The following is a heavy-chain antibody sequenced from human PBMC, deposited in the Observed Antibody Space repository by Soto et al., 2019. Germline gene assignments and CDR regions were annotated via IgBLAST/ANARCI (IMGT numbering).Heavy chain of an antibody. CDR2: ICGGDRDR. J-gene: IGHJ6*01. D-gene: IGHD2-2*01. V-gene: IGHV3-23*01. CDR1: GFTFNIIA. Sequence: PWVSLRLSCAASGFTFNIIAMIWGRQAPVKGLDWVSGICGGDRDRYYADSVRVLVTISIDNSKNTVFLQMNSLRVCDTAIHSCVRYGTEYQLLMSLCYHGMAVWGQGTTVTVSS. CDR3: VRYGTEYQLLMSLCYHGMAV.